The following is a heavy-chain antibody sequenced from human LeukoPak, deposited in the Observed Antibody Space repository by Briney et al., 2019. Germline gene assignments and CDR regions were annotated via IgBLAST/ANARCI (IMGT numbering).Heavy chain of an antibody. CDR2: ISGYNGQT. CDR3: ARSPIYYYDTSGLYDFEY. D-gene: IGHD3-22*01. CDR1: GYNVNTYG. V-gene: IGHV1-18*04. J-gene: IGHJ4*02. Sequence: ASVKVSCKASGYNVNTYGISWVRQAPGQGLEWMGWISGYNGQTNYTQNFEGRVTMTTDTSTSTAYMELRSLRSDDTAVYYCARSPIYYYDTSGLYDFEYWGLGTLVTVSS.